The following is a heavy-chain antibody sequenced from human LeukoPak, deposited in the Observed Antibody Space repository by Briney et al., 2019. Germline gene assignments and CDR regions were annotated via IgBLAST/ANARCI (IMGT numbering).Heavy chain of an antibody. V-gene: IGHV1-8*01. J-gene: IGHJ4*02. CDR3: ARSVYTHGDHSFDF. D-gene: IGHD4-17*01. CDR2: MNPNSGNT. CDR1: GYTFTSYD. Sequence: ASVKVSCKASGYTFTSYDINWVRQATGQGLEWMGWMNPNSGNTGYAQKFQGRVTTTRNTSISTAYMELSSLRSEDTAVYYCARSVYTHGDHSFDFWGQGTLVTVSS.